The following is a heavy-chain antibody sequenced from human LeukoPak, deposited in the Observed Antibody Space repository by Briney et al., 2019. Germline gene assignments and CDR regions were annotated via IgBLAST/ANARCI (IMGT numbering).Heavy chain of an antibody. D-gene: IGHD5-18*01. V-gene: IGHV4-61*01. CDR2: IYYSGST. CDR1: GGSISSSSYY. J-gene: IGHJ4*02. CDR3: ARAGSIQLWLAD. Sequence: SETLSLTCTVSGGSISSSSYYWSWIRQPPGKGLEWIGYIYYSGSTNYNPSLKSRVTISVDTSKNQFSLKLSSVTAADTAVYYCARAGSIQLWLADWGQGTLVTVSS.